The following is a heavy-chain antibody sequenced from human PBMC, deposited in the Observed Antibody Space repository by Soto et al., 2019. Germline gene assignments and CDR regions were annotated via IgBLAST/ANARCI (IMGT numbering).Heavy chain of an antibody. CDR1: GYTFTSYD. J-gene: IGHJ5*02. CDR3: ARGSSKAARRLSNWFDP. V-gene: IGHV1-8*01. Sequence: QVQLVQSGAEVKKPGASVKVSCKASGYTFTSYDINWVRQATGQGLEWMGWMNPNSGNTGYAQKLQGRVTMTRNTSISTAYREQSSLRSEDTAVYYCARGSSKAARRLSNWFDPWGQGTLVTVSS. D-gene: IGHD6-6*01. CDR2: MNPNSGNT.